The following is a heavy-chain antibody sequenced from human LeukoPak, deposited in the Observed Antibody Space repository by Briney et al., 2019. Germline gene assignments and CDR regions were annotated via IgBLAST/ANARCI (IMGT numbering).Heavy chain of an antibody. D-gene: IGHD3-10*01. J-gene: IGHJ4*02. Sequence: ASVKVSCKASGYTFTSYGISWVRPAPGQGLEWMGWISAYNGNTNYAQKLQGRVTMTTDTSTSTAYMELRSLRSDDTAVYYCAREGYYYGSGSYQGDYWGQGTLVTVSS. CDR3: AREGYYYGSGSYQGDY. V-gene: IGHV1-18*04. CDR2: ISAYNGNT. CDR1: GYTFTSYG.